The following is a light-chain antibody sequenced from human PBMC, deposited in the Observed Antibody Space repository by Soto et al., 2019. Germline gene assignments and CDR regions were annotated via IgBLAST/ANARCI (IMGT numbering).Light chain of an antibody. Sequence: DIRMTQSPSSVSASLGDIVTITCRASQYIGTSLAWYQQRAGEAPKLRIYGAYRLPVAVPSTFTASGSGTDFTLTITTLQPEDFEIYFCQQTHDLPRTFGLGTKFEF. V-gene: IGKV1-12*01. CDR2: GAY. CDR1: QYIGTS. CDR3: QQTHDLPRT. J-gene: IGKJ4*01.